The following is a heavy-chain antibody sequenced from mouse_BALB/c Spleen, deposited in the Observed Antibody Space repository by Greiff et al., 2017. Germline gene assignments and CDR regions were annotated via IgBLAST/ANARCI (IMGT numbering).Heavy chain of an antibody. CDR1: GYTFTSYT. CDR3: ARHYGYGWFAY. V-gene: IGHV1-4*01. CDR2: INPSSGYT. Sequence: QVHVKQSGAELARPGASVKMSCKASGYTFTSYTMHWVKQRPGQGLEWIGYINPSSGYTNYNQKFKDKATLTADKSSSTAYMQLSSLTSEDSAVYYCARHYGYGWFAYWGQGTLVTVSA. J-gene: IGHJ3*01. D-gene: IGHD1-2*01.